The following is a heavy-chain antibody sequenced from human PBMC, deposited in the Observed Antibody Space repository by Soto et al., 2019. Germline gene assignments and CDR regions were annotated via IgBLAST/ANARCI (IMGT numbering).Heavy chain of an antibody. CDR2: ISGSGGST. D-gene: IGHD1-1*01. Sequence: GSLRLSCAASGFIFSRYAMSWVRQAPGKGLEWVSGISGSGGSTYYADSVEGRFTISRDNSKNTLYLQMNSLRAEDTAVYYCAKFWYNYDDPGWFDPWGQGTLVTVSS. CDR1: GFIFSRYA. CDR3: AKFWYNYDDPGWFDP. J-gene: IGHJ5*02. V-gene: IGHV3-23*01.